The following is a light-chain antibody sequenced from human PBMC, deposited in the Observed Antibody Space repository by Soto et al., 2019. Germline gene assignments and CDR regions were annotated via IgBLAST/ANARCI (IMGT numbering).Light chain of an antibody. CDR1: SSDVGAYNL. Sequence: QSVLTQPASVSGSPGQSITISCTGTSSDVGAYNLVSWYQHLPDKAPKLIISEVTNRPSGVSDRFSGSKSGNTASLTISGLQAEVEADYYCCSYARSTLDAVATGTKVTVL. CDR2: EVT. V-gene: IGLV2-14*01. J-gene: IGLJ1*01. CDR3: CSYARSTLDA.